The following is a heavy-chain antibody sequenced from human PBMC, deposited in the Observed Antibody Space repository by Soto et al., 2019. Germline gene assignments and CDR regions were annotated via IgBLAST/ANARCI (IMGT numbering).Heavy chain of an antibody. V-gene: IGHV3-53*01. D-gene: IGHD6-13*01. CDR1: GFSASSNY. CDR2: IYSGGGT. Sequence: EVQLVESGGGLIQPGGSLRLSCAAPGFSASSNYMSWVRQAPGRGLEWVSLIYSGGGTYYADSVKGRFTISRDNSKNTLYLQMNTLRAEDTAVYYCAAYSSLDYWGQGTLVTVSS. CDR3: AAYSSLDY. J-gene: IGHJ4*02.